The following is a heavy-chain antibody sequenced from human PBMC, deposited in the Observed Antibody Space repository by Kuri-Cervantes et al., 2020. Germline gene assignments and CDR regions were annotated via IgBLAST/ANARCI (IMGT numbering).Heavy chain of an antibody. CDR2: MNPNSGNT. Sequence: ASVKVSCKASGYTFTSYDINWVRQATGQGLEWMGWMNPNSGNTGYAQKFQGRVTMTRNTSISTAYMELSSLRSDDTAVYYCARDFRAVAGTYSEDWGQGTLVTVSS. V-gene: IGHV1-8*01. D-gene: IGHD6-19*01. CDR1: GYTFTSYD. CDR3: ARDFRAVAGTYSED. J-gene: IGHJ4*02.